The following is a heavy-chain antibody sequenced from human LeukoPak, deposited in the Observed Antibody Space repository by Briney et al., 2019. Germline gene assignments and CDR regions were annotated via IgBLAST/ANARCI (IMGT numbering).Heavy chain of an antibody. CDR3: ARDQDDIVVVPAADYGMDV. D-gene: IGHD2-2*01. CDR1: GFTFSSYG. V-gene: IGHV3-30*02. Sequence: GGSLRLSCAASGFTFSSYGMHWVRQAPGKGLEWVAFIRYDGSNKYYADSVKGRFTISRDNSKNTLYLQMNSLRAEDTAVYYCARDQDDIVVVPAADYGMDVWGQGTTVTVSS. J-gene: IGHJ6*02. CDR2: IRYDGSNK.